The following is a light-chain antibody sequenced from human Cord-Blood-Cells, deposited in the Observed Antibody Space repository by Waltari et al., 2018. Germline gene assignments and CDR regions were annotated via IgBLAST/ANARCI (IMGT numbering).Light chain of an antibody. CDR1: RSDVGRYNL. CDR3: CSYAGSSTWV. V-gene: IGLV2-23*01. CDR2: EGS. J-gene: IGLJ3*02. Sequence: SALPPPASVSRSPGPSIRIPGPGPRSDVGRYNLVSWYQQHPGKAPKLMIYEGSKRPSGVSNRVSGSKSGNTASLTISGRQAEDEADYYCCSYAGSSTWVFGGGTKLTVL.